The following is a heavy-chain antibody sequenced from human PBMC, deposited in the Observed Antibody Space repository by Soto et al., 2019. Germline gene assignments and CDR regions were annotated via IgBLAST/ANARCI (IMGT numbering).Heavy chain of an antibody. CDR3: ARDYRSSIVGATGFDY. Sequence: PGGFLRLSCAASGFTFSSYAMHWVRQAPGKGLEWVAVISYDGSNKYYADSVKGRFTISRDNSKNTLYLQMNSLRAEDTAVYYCARDYRSSIVGATGFDYWGQGTLVTVSS. CDR2: ISYDGSNK. D-gene: IGHD1-26*01. J-gene: IGHJ4*02. CDR1: GFTFSSYA. V-gene: IGHV3-30-3*01.